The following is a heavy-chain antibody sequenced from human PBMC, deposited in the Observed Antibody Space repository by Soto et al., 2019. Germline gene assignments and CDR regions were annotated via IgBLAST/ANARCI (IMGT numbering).Heavy chain of an antibody. CDR2: ISYDENNR. D-gene: IGHD3-22*01. Sequence: GGSLRLSCAASGFTFRSYAMHWVRQAPGKGLEWVAVISYDENNRYYTDSVKGRFTISRDNSKNTLYLQVNSLRAEDTAVYYCAKDVNYYDSSGRDYWGQGTLVTVSS. CDR1: GFTFRSYA. J-gene: IGHJ4*02. V-gene: IGHV3-30-3*01. CDR3: AKDVNYYDSSGRDY.